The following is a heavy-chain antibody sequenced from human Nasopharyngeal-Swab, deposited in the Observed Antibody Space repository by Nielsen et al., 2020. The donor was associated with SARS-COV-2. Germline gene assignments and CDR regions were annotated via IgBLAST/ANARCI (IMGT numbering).Heavy chain of an antibody. CDR3: AKDPNNGELLPGWFDP. V-gene: IGHV3-9*01. D-gene: IGHD3-10*01. CDR2: ISWNSGSI. J-gene: IGHJ5*02. Sequence: SLKISCAASGFTFDDYAMHWVRQAPGKGLEWVSGISWNSGSIGYADSVKGRFTISRDNAKNSLYLQMNSLRAEDTALYYCAKDPNNGELLPGWFDPWGQRTLVTVSS. CDR1: GFTFDDYA.